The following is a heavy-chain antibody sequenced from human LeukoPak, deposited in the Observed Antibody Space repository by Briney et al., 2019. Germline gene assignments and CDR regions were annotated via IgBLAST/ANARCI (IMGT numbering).Heavy chain of an antibody. V-gene: IGHV3-30-3*01. CDR3: ARDVGY. D-gene: IGHD2-15*01. CDR2: ISYDGSNK. Sequence: PGRSLRLSCAASGFTFSSYAMHWVRQAPGKGLEWVAVISYDGSNKYYADSVKGRFTISRGNSKNTLYLQMNSLRAEDTAVYYCARDVGYWGQGTLVTVSS. J-gene: IGHJ4*02. CDR1: GFTFSSYA.